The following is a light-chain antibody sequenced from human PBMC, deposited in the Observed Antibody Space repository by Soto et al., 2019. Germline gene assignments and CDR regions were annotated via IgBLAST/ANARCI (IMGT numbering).Light chain of an antibody. CDR3: HQYAYSPLT. CDR2: DAS. J-gene: IGKJ4*01. CDR1: QSVGRNY. Sequence: EIVLTQSPGTLSLSPGERATLSCRASQSVGRNYLAWYQQKPGQAPRLLIYDASSGATGIPDRFSGSGSGTDFTLTISRLEPEDFAMYYCHQYAYSPLTFGGGTKVDIK. V-gene: IGKV3-20*01.